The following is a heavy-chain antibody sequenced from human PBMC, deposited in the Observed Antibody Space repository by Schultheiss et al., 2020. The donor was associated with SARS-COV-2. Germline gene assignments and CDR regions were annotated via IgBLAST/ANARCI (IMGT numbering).Heavy chain of an antibody. V-gene: IGHV3-30-3*01. CDR2: ISYDGSNK. CDR1: GFTFSSYA. J-gene: IGHJ4*02. CDR3: ARDSDFWSGYLDY. D-gene: IGHD3-3*01. Sequence: GGSLRLSCAASGFTFSSYAMHWVRQAPGKGLEWVAVISYDGSNKYYADSVKGRFTISRDNSKNTLYLQMNSLRPEDTAVYYCARDSDFWSGYLDYWGQGTVVAGS.